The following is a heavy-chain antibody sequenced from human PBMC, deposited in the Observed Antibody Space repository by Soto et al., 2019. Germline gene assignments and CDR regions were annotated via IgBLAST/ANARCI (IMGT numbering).Heavy chain of an antibody. V-gene: IGHV1-18*01. Sequence: GPGVKKPGASVKVSCKASGYTFTSYGISWVRQAPGQGLEWMGWISTYNGNPNYAQKLQGRVIMTTDTSTSTAYMELRSLRSDDTAVFYCARAPLYRTSPKYAFDIWGQGTVVTVSS. D-gene: IGHD3-10*01. CDR3: ARAPLYRTSPKYAFDI. CDR2: ISTYNGNP. J-gene: IGHJ3*02. CDR1: GYTFTSYG.